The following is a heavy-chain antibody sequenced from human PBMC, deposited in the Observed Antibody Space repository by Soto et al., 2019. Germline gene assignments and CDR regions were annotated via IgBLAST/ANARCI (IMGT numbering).Heavy chain of an antibody. Sequence: VASVKVSCKASGYTFTSYGISWVRQAPGQGLEWMGWISAYNGNTNYAQKLQGRVTMTTDTSTSTAHMELRSLRSDDTAVYYCARFYSGSYFYYYYGMDVWGQGTTVTVSS. CDR2: ISAYNGNT. V-gene: IGHV1-18*01. J-gene: IGHJ6*02. CDR1: GYTFTSYG. D-gene: IGHD1-26*01. CDR3: ARFYSGSYFYYYYGMDV.